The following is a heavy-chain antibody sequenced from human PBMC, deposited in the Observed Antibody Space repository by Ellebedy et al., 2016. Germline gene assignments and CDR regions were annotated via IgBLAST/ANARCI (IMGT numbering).Heavy chain of an antibody. J-gene: IGHJ4*02. CDR3: ARVRRRAIDY. CDR1: GGSFSGYY. Sequence: SETLSLTXAVYGGSFSGYYWSWIRQPPGKGLEWIGEINHSGSTNYNPSLKSRVTISVDTSKNQFSLKLSSVTAADTAVYYCARVRRRAIDYWGQGTLVTVSS. V-gene: IGHV4-34*01. CDR2: INHSGST. D-gene: IGHD1-14*01.